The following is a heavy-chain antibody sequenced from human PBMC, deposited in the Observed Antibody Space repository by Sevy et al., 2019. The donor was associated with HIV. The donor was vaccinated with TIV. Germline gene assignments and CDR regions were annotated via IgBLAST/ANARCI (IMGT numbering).Heavy chain of an antibody. J-gene: IGHJ6*02. D-gene: IGHD1-26*01. CDR3: ARNVMGATSYYYGMDV. V-gene: IGHV1-2*02. CDR1: GYTFTGYY. Sequence: ASVKVSCKASGYTFTGYYMHWVRQAPGQGLEWMGWINPNSGGTNYAQKLQGRVTMTRDTSISTAYMELSRLRSDDTAVYYCARNVMGATSYYYGMDVWGQGTTVTVSS. CDR2: INPNSGGT.